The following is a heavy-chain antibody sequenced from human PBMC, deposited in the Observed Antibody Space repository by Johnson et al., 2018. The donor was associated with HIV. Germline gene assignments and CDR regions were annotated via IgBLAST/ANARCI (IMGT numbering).Heavy chain of an antibody. CDR1: GFNFTYYW. CDR3: VRDFGHWDDAFGF. J-gene: IGHJ3*01. D-gene: IGHD7-27*01. V-gene: IGHV3-7*05. CDR2: IKRDGSET. Sequence: EVQLVESGGNLVQPGGALRLSCAASGFNFTYYWMSWVRQAPGKGLEWVANIKRDGSETYYGDSVKGLFTISRDNAKNSLYLQMNSLRVEDTAMYYCVRDFGHWDDAFGFWGRGTKVTVSS.